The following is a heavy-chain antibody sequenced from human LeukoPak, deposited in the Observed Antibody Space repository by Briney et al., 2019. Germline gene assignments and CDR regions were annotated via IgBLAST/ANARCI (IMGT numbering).Heavy chain of an antibody. CDR1: GFTVSSNY. CDR2: IYSGGST. CDR3: AREEPWELLPV. Sequence: GGSLRLSCAASGFTVSSNYMSWVRQAPGKGLEWVSVIYSGGSTYYADSVKGQFTISRDNSKNTLYLQMNSLRAEDTAVYYCAREEPWELLPVWGQGTLVTVSS. D-gene: IGHD1-26*01. V-gene: IGHV3-53*01. J-gene: IGHJ4*02.